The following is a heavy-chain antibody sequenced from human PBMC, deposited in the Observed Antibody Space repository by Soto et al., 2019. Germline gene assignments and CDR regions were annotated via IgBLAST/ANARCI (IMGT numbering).Heavy chain of an antibody. CDR3: VKDLKVFAYSDFWSGSDAFDI. Sequence: GGSLRLSCAASGFTFSSYAMSWVRQAPVKGLEWVSAISGSGGSTYYADSVKGRFTISRDNSKNTLYLQMNRLRAEDTAGYYCVKDLKVFAYSDFWSGSDAFDIWGQGTMVTVSS. CDR1: GFTFSSYA. J-gene: IGHJ3*02. D-gene: IGHD3-3*01. CDR2: ISGSGGST. V-gene: IGHV3-23*01.